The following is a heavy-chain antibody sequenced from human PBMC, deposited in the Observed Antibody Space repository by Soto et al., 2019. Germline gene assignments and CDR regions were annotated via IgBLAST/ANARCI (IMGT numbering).Heavy chain of an antibody. J-gene: IGHJ4*02. CDR3: ARDPYSGYDGGARYFDY. CDR1: GFTFSSYS. CDR2: ISSSSTI. D-gene: IGHD5-12*01. Sequence: EVQLVESGGGLVQPGGSLRLSCAASGFTFSSYSMNWVRQAPGKGLEWVSYISSSSTIYYADSVKGRFTISRDNAKNSLYLQMNSLRDEDTAVYYCARDPYSGYDGGARYFDYWGQGTLVTVSS. V-gene: IGHV3-48*02.